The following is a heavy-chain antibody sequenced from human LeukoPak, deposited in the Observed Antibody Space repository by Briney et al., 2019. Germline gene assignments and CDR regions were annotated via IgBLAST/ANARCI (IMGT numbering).Heavy chain of an antibody. CDR2: INHSGST. J-gene: IGHJ4*02. V-gene: IGHV4-34*01. D-gene: IGHD3-10*01. CDR3: ARDYGSGSLYFDY. Sequence: PSETLSLTCAVYGGSFSGYYWSWIRQPPGKGLEWIGEINHSGSTNYNPSLKSRVTISVDTSKNQFSLKLSSVTAADTAVYYCARDYGSGSLYFDYWGQGTLVTVSS. CDR1: GGSFSGYY.